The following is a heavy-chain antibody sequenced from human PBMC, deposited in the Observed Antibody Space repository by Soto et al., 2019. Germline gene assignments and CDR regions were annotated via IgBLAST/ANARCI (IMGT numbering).Heavy chain of an antibody. CDR2: MNPNSGNT. J-gene: IGHJ6*02. V-gene: IGHV1-8*01. D-gene: IGHD3-3*01. Sequence: QVQLVQSGAEVKKPGASVKVSCKASGYTFTSYDINWVRQATGQGLEWMGWMNPNSGNTGYAQKFQGRVTMTRNNSISTAYMELSSLRSEDTAVYYCARGIIRYLYYYYGMDVWGQGTTVTVSS. CDR3: ARGIIRYLYYYYGMDV. CDR1: GYTFTSYD.